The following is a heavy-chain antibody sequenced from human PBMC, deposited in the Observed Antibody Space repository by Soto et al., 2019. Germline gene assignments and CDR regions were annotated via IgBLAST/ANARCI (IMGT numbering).Heavy chain of an antibody. CDR3: TTSFCSSTSCYVYAFDI. V-gene: IGHV3-15*01. CDR1: GFTFADYA. D-gene: IGHD2-2*01. Sequence: PGGSLRLSCTASGFTFADYAMSWVRQAPGKGLEWVGRIKSKTDGGTTDYAAPVKGRFTISRDDSKNTLYLQMNSLKTEDTAVYYCTTSFCSSTSCYVYAFDIWGQGTLVPVSS. J-gene: IGHJ3*02. CDR2: IKSKTDGGTT.